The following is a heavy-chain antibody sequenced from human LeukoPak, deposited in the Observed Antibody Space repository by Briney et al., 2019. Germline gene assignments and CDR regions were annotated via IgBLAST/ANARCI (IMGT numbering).Heavy chain of an antibody. D-gene: IGHD3-10*01. CDR3: ARDRLDGRVYYDAFDI. CDR1: GFTFSSYE. CDR2: ISSSGNSI. J-gene: IGHJ3*02. V-gene: IGHV3-48*03. Sequence: PGGSLRLSCAASGFTFSSYEMNWVRQAPGKGLEWVSYISSSGNSIYYAGSVKGRFTVSRDNAESSLYLQMNSLSAEDTAVYYCARDRLDGRVYYDAFDIWGQGTMVTVSS.